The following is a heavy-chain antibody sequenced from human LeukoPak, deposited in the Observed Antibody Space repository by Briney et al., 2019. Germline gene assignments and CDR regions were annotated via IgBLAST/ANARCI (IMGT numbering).Heavy chain of an antibody. CDR3: ARDGPDYYYYMDV. Sequence: SSETLSLTCTVSGGSINGYYWSWIRQPPGKGLEWIGYIYYSGSTNYNPSLKSRVTMSLDTSQNQFSLKLSSVTAADTAVYYCARDGPDYYYYMDVWGKGTTVTVSS. CDR1: GGSINGYY. J-gene: IGHJ6*03. CDR2: IYYSGST. V-gene: IGHV4-59*12.